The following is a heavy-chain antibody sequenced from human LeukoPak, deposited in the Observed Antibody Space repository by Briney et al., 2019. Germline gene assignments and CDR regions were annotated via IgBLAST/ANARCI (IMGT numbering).Heavy chain of an antibody. V-gene: IGHV4-59*01. J-gene: IGHJ6*04. D-gene: IGHD3-9*01. Sequence: SETLSLTCTVSGGSMSSSYWSWIRQPPGHGLEWFGGVYYSGVSTTYNPSLNIRVTTSVATSKNQFSMKLSSVAAADTAVYYCARVLRYFDWHSVYGMDVWGKGTTVAVSS. CDR2: VYYSGVST. CDR1: GGSMSSSY. CDR3: ARVLRYFDWHSVYGMDV.